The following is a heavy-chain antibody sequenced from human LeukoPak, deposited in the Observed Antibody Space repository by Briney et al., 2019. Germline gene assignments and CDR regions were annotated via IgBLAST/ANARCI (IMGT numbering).Heavy chain of an antibody. CDR3: ARAPSMVRGVPRNYFDY. V-gene: IGHV3-7*01. CDR1: GFTFSSYW. CDR2: IKQDGSEK. D-gene: IGHD3-10*01. Sequence: GGSLRLSCAASGFTFSSYWMSWVRQAPGKGLEWVANIKQDGSEKYYVDSVKGRFTISRDNAKNSLYLQMNSLRAEDTAVYYCARAPSMVRGVPRNYFDYWGQGTLVTVSS. J-gene: IGHJ4*02.